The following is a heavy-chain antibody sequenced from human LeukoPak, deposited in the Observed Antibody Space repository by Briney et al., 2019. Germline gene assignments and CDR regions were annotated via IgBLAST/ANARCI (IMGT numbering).Heavy chain of an antibody. CDR2: TSSIGGST. J-gene: IGHJ2*01. Sequence: GGSLRLSCSASGFTFKTYAMHWVRQAPGKGLEYVSSTSSIGGSTYYADSVKGRFTISRDNSKDTLLLQLSSLRPEDTALYYCVKASYGDYPLWYFDLWGRGTLITVSS. CDR3: VKASYGDYPLWYFDL. D-gene: IGHD4-17*01. V-gene: IGHV3-64D*09. CDR1: GFTFKTYA.